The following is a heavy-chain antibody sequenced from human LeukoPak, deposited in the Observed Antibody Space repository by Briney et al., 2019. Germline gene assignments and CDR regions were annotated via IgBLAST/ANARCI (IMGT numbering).Heavy chain of an antibody. D-gene: IGHD5-24*01. CDR3: ARLEGGGAYHHYNTEYFQH. CDR1: GGTFGSYA. J-gene: IGHJ1*01. V-gene: IGHV1-69*01. CDR2: IIPIFGTA. Sequence: SVKVSCKASGGTFGSYAISWVRQAPGQGLEWMGGIIPIFGTANYAQKFQGRVTITADESTSTAYMELSSLRSEDTAVYYCARLEGGGAYHHYNTEYFQHWGQGTLVTVSS.